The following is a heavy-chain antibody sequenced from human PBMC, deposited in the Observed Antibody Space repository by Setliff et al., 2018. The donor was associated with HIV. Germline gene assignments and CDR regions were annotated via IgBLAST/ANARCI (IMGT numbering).Heavy chain of an antibody. CDR2: IIPIYGTA. D-gene: IGHD4-4*01. CDR1: GGTFSSYA. Sequence: GASVKVSCKASGGTFSSYAISWVRQAPGQGLEWMGGIIPIYGTANYAQKFQGRVTITADESTTTAFMELSSLIAEDTAVYYCALEGHTPTVRPFDYWGQGTLVTVSS. V-gene: IGHV1-69*13. J-gene: IGHJ4*02. CDR3: ALEGHTPTVRPFDY.